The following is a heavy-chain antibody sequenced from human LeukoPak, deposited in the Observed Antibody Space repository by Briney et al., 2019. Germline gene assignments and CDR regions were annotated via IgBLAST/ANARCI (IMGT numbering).Heavy chain of an antibody. CDR1: GYPISSDYY. Sequence: PSETLSLTCTVSGYPISSDYYWGWIRQPPGKGLEWIASVSHSGSTYYNPSLKSRVTISVDTSKNQFSLKVTSVTAADTALYYCARERIERYTYASSDFDYWGRGTLVTVSS. CDR3: ARERIERYTYASSDFDY. J-gene: IGHJ4*02. V-gene: IGHV4-38-2*02. D-gene: IGHD5-18*01. CDR2: VSHSGST.